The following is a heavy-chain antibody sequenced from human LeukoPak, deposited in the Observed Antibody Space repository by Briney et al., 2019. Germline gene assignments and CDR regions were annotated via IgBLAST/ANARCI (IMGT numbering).Heavy chain of an antibody. D-gene: IGHD3-10*01. CDR2: IFRSGST. CDR1: SYSISSGYY. V-gene: IGHV4-38-2*02. Sequence: PSETLSLTCTVSSYSISSGYYWGWIRQPPGKGLEWIGSIFRSGSTYYNPSLKSRLTISVDTSKNQFSLNLNSVTAADTAVYYCARPGAPYYYYYMDVWGKGTTVTVSS. CDR3: ARPGAPYYYYYMDV. J-gene: IGHJ6*03.